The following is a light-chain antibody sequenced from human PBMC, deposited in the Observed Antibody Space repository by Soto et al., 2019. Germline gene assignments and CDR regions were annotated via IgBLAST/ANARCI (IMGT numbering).Light chain of an antibody. Sequence: EMLLTQSPGTLSLSAGQRATLSCRASQSVSGDYIAWYQQKSGQAPRLFIYGASNRATDIPDRFSGSGSGIDFALTISRLEPEDFAVYYCQKYGDSSITFGQGTRLEIK. J-gene: IGKJ5*01. CDR1: QSVSGDY. CDR2: GAS. V-gene: IGKV3-20*01. CDR3: QKYGDSSIT.